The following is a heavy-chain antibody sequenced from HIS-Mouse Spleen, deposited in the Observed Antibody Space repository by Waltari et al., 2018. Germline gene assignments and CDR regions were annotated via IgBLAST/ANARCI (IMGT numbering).Heavy chain of an antibody. V-gene: IGHV1-2*02. CDR1: GYTFPGDY. CDR2: INPNSGGT. Sequence: QAQPLQSGAEVKKPGASVKASCKASGYTFPGDYMHRVRQAPGQGLEWMGWINPNSGGTNYAQKFQGRVTMTRDTSISTAYMELSRLRSDDTAVYYCARDPSVYWYFDLWGRGTLVTVSS. CDR3: ARDPSVYWYFDL. J-gene: IGHJ2*01.